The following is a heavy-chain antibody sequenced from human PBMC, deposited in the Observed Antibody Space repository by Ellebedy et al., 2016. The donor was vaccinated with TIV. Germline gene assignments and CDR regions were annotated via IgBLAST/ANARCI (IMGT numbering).Heavy chain of an antibody. V-gene: IGHV3-23*01. CDR2: ISAGGDNT. CDR3: AKGSSSGFNYDRVGFQY. D-gene: IGHD3-22*01. J-gene: IGHJ4*02. CDR1: GFTFSNFA. Sequence: GESLKTSCAASGFTFSNFAMHWVRQAPGKGLEWLSVISAGGDNTYHADSVKGRFTITRDNSKNTLFLQMNRLRTEDTAVYYCAKGSSSGFNYDRVGFQYWGQGTLVTVSS.